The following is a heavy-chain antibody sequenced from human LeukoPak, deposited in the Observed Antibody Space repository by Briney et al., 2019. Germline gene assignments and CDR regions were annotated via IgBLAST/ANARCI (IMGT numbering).Heavy chain of an antibody. CDR3: ARGPPTRPMAHCSSTSCYNDSPDY. CDR1: GYTFTGYY. Sequence: ASVKVSCKASGYTFTGYYMHWVRQAPGQGLEWMGWINPNSGGTNYAQKFQGRVTMTRDTSISTAYMELSRLRSDDTAVYYCARGPPTRPMAHCSSTSCYNDSPDYWGQGTLVTVSS. CDR2: INPNSGGT. D-gene: IGHD2-2*02. V-gene: IGHV1-2*02. J-gene: IGHJ4*02.